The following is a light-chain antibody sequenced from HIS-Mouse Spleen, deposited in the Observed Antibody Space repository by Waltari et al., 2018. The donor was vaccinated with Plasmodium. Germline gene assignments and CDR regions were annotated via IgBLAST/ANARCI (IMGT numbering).Light chain of an antibody. Sequence: QSALTQPASVSGSPGQSITISCTGTSSDVGSYNLVSWYQQHPGKAPKPRIYEGSKRPSGVSNRFSGSKSGNTASLTISGLQAEDEADYYCCSYAGSRMVFGGGTKLTVL. CDR1: SSDVGSYNL. CDR2: EGS. CDR3: CSYAGSRMV. J-gene: IGLJ2*01. V-gene: IGLV2-23*01.